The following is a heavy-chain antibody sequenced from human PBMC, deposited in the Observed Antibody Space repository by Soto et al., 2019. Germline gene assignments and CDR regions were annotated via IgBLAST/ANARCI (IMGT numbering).Heavy chain of an antibody. CDR3: ARDLIAAAGRFDY. CDR2: ISPHKGDT. J-gene: IGHJ4*02. D-gene: IGHD6-13*01. V-gene: IGHV1-18*01. Sequence: QVQLVQSGAEVKKPGASVTVSCKTSGYTFSTIGITWVRQAPGQGLEWMGWISPHKGDTYYAQRLQGRVTMTTDTSTSTAYMELRGLRSDDTAVYFCARDLIAAAGRFDYWGQGTLVTVSS. CDR1: GYTFSTIG.